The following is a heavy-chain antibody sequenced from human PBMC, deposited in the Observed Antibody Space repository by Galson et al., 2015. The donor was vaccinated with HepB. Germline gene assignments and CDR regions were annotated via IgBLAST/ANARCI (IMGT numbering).Heavy chain of an antibody. Sequence: SLRLSCAASGFTFSSYAMSWVRQAPGKGLEWVSAISGSGGSTYYADSVKGRFTISRDNSKNTLYLQMNSLRAEDTAVYCCAKPREYQLLFEYWGQGTLVTASS. CDR1: GFTFSSYA. V-gene: IGHV3-23*01. CDR3: AKPREYQLLFEY. CDR2: ISGSGGST. J-gene: IGHJ4*02. D-gene: IGHD2-2*01.